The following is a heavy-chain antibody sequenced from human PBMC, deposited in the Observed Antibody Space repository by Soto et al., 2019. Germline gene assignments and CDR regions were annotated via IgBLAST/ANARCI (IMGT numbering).Heavy chain of an antibody. Sequence: PSETLSLTCTVSGGSISSGDYYWSWIRQPPGKGLEWIGYIYYSGSTYYNPSLKSRVTISVDTSKNQFSLKLSSVTAADTAVYYCARVGEYHDSSGFRTYNWFDPWGQGTLVTVS. J-gene: IGHJ5*02. CDR1: GGSISSGDYY. CDR3: ARVGEYHDSSGFRTYNWFDP. CDR2: IYYSGST. V-gene: IGHV4-30-4*01. D-gene: IGHD3-22*01.